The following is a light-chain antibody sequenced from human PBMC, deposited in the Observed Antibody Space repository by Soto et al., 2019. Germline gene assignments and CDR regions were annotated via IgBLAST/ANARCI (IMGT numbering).Light chain of an antibody. CDR3: SSYTKTSPAYV. CDR1: SSDIGTNNL. J-gene: IGLJ1*01. CDR2: EVS. V-gene: IGLV2-14*01. Sequence: QSALTQPASVSGSPGQSTTISYTGSSSDIGTNNLVSWYQQQPGKAPRLVIYEVSGRPSGVSVRFSGSKSGNTASLTISGLQVDDEGDYYCSSYTKTSPAYVFGTGTKLTVL.